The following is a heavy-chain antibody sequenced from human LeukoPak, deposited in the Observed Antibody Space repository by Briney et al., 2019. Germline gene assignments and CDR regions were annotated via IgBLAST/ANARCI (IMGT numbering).Heavy chain of an antibody. D-gene: IGHD6-19*01. CDR2: MNPNSGNT. CDR3: ARGLGYSSGWYYYYYYYGMDV. Sequence: ASVKVSCKASGYTFTSYDINWVRQATGQGLEWMGWMNPNSGNTGYAQKFQGRVTMTRNTSINTAYMELSSLRSEDTAVYYCARGLGYSSGWYYYYYYYGMDVWGQGTTVTVSS. J-gene: IGHJ6*02. V-gene: IGHV1-8*01. CDR1: GYTFTSYD.